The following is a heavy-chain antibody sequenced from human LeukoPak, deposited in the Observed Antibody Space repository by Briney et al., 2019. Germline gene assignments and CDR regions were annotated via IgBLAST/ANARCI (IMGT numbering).Heavy chain of an antibody. CDR1: GFTFTSSA. CDR2: IVVGSGNT. Sequence: SVKVSCKASGFTFTSSAVQWVRQARGQRLEWIGWIVVGSGNTNYAQKFQERVTITRDMSTSTVYMELSSPRSEDTAVYYCAAEGRPTVVTFRKGAVDLWGQGTMVTVSS. CDR3: AAEGRPTVVTFRKGAVDL. J-gene: IGHJ3*01. V-gene: IGHV1-58*01. D-gene: IGHD4-23*01.